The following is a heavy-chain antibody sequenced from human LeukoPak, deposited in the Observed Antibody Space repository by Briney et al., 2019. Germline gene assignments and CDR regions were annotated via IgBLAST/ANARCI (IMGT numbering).Heavy chain of an antibody. Sequence: PGGSLRLSCAASGFIASNNMSWVRQAPGKGLEGGSTIRSDCTTDYADSVKGRFNISRDDSKNTLYLQMNSLRVEDTVVYACARRRGGYGEGELDYWGQGTLVTVSS. CDR1: GFIASNN. D-gene: IGHD4-17*01. V-gene: IGHV3-66*04. CDR3: ARRRGGYGEGELDY. CDR2: IRSDCTT. J-gene: IGHJ4*02.